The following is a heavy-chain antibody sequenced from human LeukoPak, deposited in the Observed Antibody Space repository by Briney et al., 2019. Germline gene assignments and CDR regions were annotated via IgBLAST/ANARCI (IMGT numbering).Heavy chain of an antibody. CDR3: AKDPQGSGAFLRGCFDP. CDR2: ISASGGTT. Sequence: PGGSLRLSCAASGFTFSTYAMSWVRQDPGKGLEWVSSISASGGTTYYADSVKGRFTFSRDNSKNTLYLQMNNLRAEDTALYYCAKDPQGSGAFLRGCFDPWGQGTLVTVSS. J-gene: IGHJ5*02. D-gene: IGHD3-3*02. V-gene: IGHV3-23*01. CDR1: GFTFSTYA.